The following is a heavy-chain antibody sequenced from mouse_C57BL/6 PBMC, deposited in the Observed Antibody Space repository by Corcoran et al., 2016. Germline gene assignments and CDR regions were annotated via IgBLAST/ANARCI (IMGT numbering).Heavy chain of an antibody. V-gene: IGHV9-3*01. CDR3: ARSHYFYYFDY. CDR2: INTYSGVP. D-gene: IGHD1-1*02. Sequence: QIQLVQSGPELKKPGETVKISCKASGYTFTTYGMSWVKQAPGKGLKWMGWINTYSGVPTYADDFKGRFAFSLETSDSTAYLQINNLKNEDTATYFCARSHYFYYFDYWGQGTTLTVSS. J-gene: IGHJ2*01. CDR1: GYTFTTYG.